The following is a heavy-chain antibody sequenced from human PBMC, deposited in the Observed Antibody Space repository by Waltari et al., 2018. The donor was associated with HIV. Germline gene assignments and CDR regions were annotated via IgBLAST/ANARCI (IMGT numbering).Heavy chain of an antibody. D-gene: IGHD3-22*01. CDR1: GFTFRTSA. V-gene: IGHV3-23*01. J-gene: IGHJ4*02. Sequence: EVQLLESGGGLLQPGGSLRLSCASSGFTFRTSAVARVRQHPGKGLEGVSAISGSGGSTYYADSVKGRFTISRDNSKNTLYLQMNSLRAEDTAVYYCAKLTYYFDSSGYYPRFYFDYWGQGTLGTVSS. CDR2: ISGSGGST. CDR3: AKLTYYFDSSGYYPRFYFDY.